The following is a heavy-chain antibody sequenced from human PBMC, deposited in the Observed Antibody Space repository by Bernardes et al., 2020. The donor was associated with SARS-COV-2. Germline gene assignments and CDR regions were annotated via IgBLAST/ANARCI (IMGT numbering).Heavy chain of an antibody. D-gene: IGHD3-22*01. CDR1: GYSFTSYW. J-gene: IGHJ4*02. CDR3: ARLDDSSGYGTYYFDY. CDR2: IDPSDSYT. Sequence: ESLKISCKGSGYSFTSYWISWVRQMTGKGLEWMGRIDPSDSYTNYSPSFQGHVTISADKSISTAYLQWSSLKASDTAMYYCARLDDSSGYGTYYFDYWGQGTLVTVSS. V-gene: IGHV5-10-1*01.